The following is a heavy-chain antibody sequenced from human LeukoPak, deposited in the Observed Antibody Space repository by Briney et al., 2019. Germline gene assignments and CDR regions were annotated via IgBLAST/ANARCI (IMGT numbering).Heavy chain of an antibody. CDR3: AREAYSGSSDFDY. J-gene: IGHJ4*02. D-gene: IGHD6-6*01. Sequence: PSETLSLTCTVSGGSISSGGYYWSWIRQPPGKGLEWIWYIYHSGSTYYNPSLKSRVTISVDRSKNQFSLKLSSVTAADTAVYYCAREAYSGSSDFDYWGQGTLVTVSS. V-gene: IGHV4-30-2*01. CDR1: GGSISSGGYY. CDR2: IYHSGST.